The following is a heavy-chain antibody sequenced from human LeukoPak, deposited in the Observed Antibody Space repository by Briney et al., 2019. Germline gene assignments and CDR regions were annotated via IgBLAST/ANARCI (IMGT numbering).Heavy chain of an antibody. J-gene: IGHJ3*02. CDR3: ARDGFSSGYPYDAFDI. V-gene: IGHV3-53*01. D-gene: IGHD3-22*01. CDR2: IYSGGST. CDR1: WFTVSSNY. Sequence: PGGSLRLSCAASWFTVSSNYMSWVRQAPGKGLEWVSVIYSGGSTYYADSVKGRFTISRDKSKNTLYLQMNSLRAEDTAVYYCARDGFSSGYPYDAFDIWGQGTMVTVSS.